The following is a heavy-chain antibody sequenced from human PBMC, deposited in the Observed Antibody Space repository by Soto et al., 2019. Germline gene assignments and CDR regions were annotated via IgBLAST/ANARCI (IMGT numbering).Heavy chain of an antibody. V-gene: IGHV4-34*01. CDR1: GGSISSGGYS. J-gene: IGHJ4*02. CDR2: INHSGST. CDR3: ARGTTYYYGSGSYPLDY. D-gene: IGHD3-10*01. Sequence: SETLSLTCAVSGGSISSGGYSWSWIRQPPGKGLEWIGEINHSGSTNYNPSLKSRVTISVDTSKNQFSLKLSSVTAADTAVYYCARGTTYYYGSGSYPLDYWGQGTLVTVSS.